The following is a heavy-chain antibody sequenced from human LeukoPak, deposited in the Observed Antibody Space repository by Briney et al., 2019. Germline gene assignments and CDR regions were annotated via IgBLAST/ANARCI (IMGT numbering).Heavy chain of an antibody. J-gene: IGHJ4*02. CDR2: IKSKTNGGTT. V-gene: IGHV3-15*07. Sequence: GGSLRLSCAASGFTFNNVWMHWGRQAPGKGLEWVGRIKSKTNGGTTEYAAPVKGRFTILRDDSKNTLYLQMNSLKTEDTAVYYCMLGSGSYDSSDFDYWGQGTLVTVSS. CDR1: GFTFNNVW. CDR3: MLGSGSYDSSDFDY. D-gene: IGHD3-22*01.